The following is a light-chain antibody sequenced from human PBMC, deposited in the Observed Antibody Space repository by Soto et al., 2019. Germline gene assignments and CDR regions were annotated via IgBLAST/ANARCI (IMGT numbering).Light chain of an antibody. CDR3: QQSYSTPRT. J-gene: IGKJ1*01. Sequence: DIQMTQSPSSLSASVGDRVTITCQASQSISSYLNWYQQKPGKAPKLLIYAASSLQSGVPSRFSGSGSGTEFTLTISSLQPEDFATYYCQQSYSTPRTFGQGTKVELK. CDR2: AAS. CDR1: QSISSY. V-gene: IGKV1-39*01.